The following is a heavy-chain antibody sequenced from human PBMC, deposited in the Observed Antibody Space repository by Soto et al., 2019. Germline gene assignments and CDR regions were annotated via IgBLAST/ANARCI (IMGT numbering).Heavy chain of an antibody. J-gene: IGHJ4*02. CDR3: ARTEPRGYSGYDLPFDY. CDR1: GYTFTSYG. Sequence: QVQLVQSGAEVKKPGASVKVSCKASGYTFTSYGISWVRQAPGQGLEWMGWISAYNGNTNYAQKLKGRVTMTTDTSTSTAYMELRSLRSDDTAVYYCARTEPRGYSGYDLPFDYWGQGTLVTVSS. CDR2: ISAYNGNT. D-gene: IGHD5-12*01. V-gene: IGHV1-18*01.